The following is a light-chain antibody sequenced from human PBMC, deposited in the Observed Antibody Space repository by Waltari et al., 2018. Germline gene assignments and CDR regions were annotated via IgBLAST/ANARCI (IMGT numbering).Light chain of an antibody. CDR2: GIS. CDR1: HSMSDW. CDR3: QQSTSIPLT. Sequence: DIQMTQSPSTLSASVGDRVTITCRAIHSMSDWLAWYQQKPGKAPKLLIYGISNLHSGVPSRFSGSGSGTDLTLTISSLQPEDFATYYCQQSTSIPLTFGGGTKVDIK. J-gene: IGKJ4*01. V-gene: IGKV1-5*01.